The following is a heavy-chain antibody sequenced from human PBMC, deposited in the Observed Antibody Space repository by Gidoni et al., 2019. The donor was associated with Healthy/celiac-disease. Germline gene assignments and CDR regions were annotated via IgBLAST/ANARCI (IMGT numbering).Heavy chain of an antibody. Sequence: EVQLVESGGGLVQPGGSLRLSCAASGFTFSRYWMHWVRQAPGKGLVWVARINRDGSSTSYADSVKGRFTISRDNAKNTLYLQMNSLRAEDTAVYYCARFRAAAGTYYYYGMDVWGQGTTVTVSS. CDR2: INRDGSST. CDR3: ARFRAAAGTYYYYGMDV. J-gene: IGHJ6*02. V-gene: IGHV3-74*01. D-gene: IGHD6-13*01. CDR1: GFTFSRYW.